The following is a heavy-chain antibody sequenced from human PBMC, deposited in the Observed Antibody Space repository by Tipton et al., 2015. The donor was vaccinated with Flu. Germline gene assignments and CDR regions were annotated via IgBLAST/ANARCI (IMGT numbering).Heavy chain of an antibody. CDR3: ARLYYYDSSGYYYGGWFDP. CDR2: IYYSGST. D-gene: IGHD3-22*01. Sequence: GLVKPSETLSLTCTVSGGSISSYYWSWIRQPPGKGLEWIGYIYYSGSTNYNPSLKSRVTISVDTSKNQFSLKLSSVTAADTAVYYCARLYYYDSSGYYYGGWFDPWGQGTLVTVSP. CDR1: GGSISSYY. V-gene: IGHV4-59*01. J-gene: IGHJ5*02.